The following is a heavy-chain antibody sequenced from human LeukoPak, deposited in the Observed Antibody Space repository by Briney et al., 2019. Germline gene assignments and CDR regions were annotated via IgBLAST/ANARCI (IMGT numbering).Heavy chain of an antibody. V-gene: IGHV3-48*03. CDR3: TTLGYHLDS. Sequence: GGSLRLSCAASGFAFSAYEMNWVRQAPGKGLEWVSYIAGSDTGTYYADSVKGRFTISRDNTKNSLYLQMNSLRAEDSGLYYCTTLGYHLDSWGQGTLVTVSS. CDR2: IAGSDTGT. CDR1: GFAFSAYE. J-gene: IGHJ4*02. D-gene: IGHD3-22*01.